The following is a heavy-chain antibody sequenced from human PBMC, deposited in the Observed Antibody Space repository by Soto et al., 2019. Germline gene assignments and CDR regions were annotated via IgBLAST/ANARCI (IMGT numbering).Heavy chain of an antibody. D-gene: IGHD3-22*01. J-gene: IGHJ4*02. CDR1: GYTFNRYY. CDR2: ISPHTGGT. CDR3: ASGRYDASGYFDY. V-gene: IGHV1-2*02. Sequence: ASVKVSCKASGYTFNRYYMHWVRQAPGPGLEWMGWISPHTGGTTYAQKFQDRVTFTGDTSLNTAYMELSSLRSDDTAMFYCASGRYDASGYFDYWGQGTLVTVSS.